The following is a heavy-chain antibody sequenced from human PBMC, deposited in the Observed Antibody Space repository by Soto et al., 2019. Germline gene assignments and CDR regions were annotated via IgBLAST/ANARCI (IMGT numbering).Heavy chain of an antibody. V-gene: IGHV4-39*01. CDR3: ARRGSGSYSDY. CDR1: GGSISSSSYY. D-gene: IGHD3-10*01. Sequence: QLQLQESGPGLVKPSETLSLTCTVSGGSISSSSYYWGWIRQPPGKGLEWIGSIYYSGSTYYNPSLEGRITTSVDPSMSQFSLKLSSVTDADTAVYYCARRGSGSYSDYWGQGTLVTVSS. CDR2: IYYSGST. J-gene: IGHJ4*02.